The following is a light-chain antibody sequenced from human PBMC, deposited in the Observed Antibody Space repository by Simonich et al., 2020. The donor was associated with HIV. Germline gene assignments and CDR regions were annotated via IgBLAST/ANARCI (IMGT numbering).Light chain of an antibody. CDR3: QQYFRTPLA. J-gene: IGKJ2*01. CDR2: GAS. V-gene: IGKV3-15*01. Sequence: EIVMTQSPATLSVSPGERATLSCRASQSVSSNLAWYQQKPGQAPRLLIYGASTRATGIPARFGGSGSETDFTLTISSLQAEDVAVYYCQQYFRTPLAFGQGTKLEIK. CDR1: QSVSSN.